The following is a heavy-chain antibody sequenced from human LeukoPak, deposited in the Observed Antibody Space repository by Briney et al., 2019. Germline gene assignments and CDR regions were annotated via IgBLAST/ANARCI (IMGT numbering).Heavy chain of an antibody. D-gene: IGHD1-1*01. CDR1: GFTFSSNY. Sequence: GGSLRLSCAASGFTFSSNYMSWVRQAPGKGLEWVSVIYSGGTTYYSDSVKGRFTISRDNSKNTLYLQMNSLRAEDTAIYYCAREWKFDIWGQGTMVTVSS. V-gene: IGHV3-53*01. J-gene: IGHJ3*02. CDR3: AREWKFDI. CDR2: IYSGGTT.